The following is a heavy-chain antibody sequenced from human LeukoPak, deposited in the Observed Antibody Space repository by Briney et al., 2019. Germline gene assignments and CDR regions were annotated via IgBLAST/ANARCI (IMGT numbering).Heavy chain of an antibody. CDR1: GFTFSSYA. V-gene: IGHV3-23*01. J-gene: IGHJ6*03. D-gene: IGHD6-19*01. CDR3: AQAQAGYYYMDV. Sequence: GGSLRLSCAASGFTFSSYAMSRVRQAPGKGLEWVSAISGSGGSTYYADSVKGRFTISRDNSKNTLYLQMNSLRAEDTAVYYCAQAQAGYYYMDVWGKGTTVTVSS. CDR2: ISGSGGST.